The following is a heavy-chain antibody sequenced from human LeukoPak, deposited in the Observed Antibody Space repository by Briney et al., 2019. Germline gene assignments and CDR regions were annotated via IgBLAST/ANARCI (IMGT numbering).Heavy chain of an antibody. Sequence: GGSLRLSCAASGLIVSSNYMSWLRQAPKKGLEWVSVIYSGGSTYYADSVKGRFTISRDNSKNTLYLQMNSLRAEDTALYYCTKDSSSGSSYYFHGMDVWGQGTTVTVS. J-gene: IGHJ6*02. CDR2: IYSGGST. V-gene: IGHV3-53*05. CDR3: TKDSSSGSSYYFHGMDV. D-gene: IGHD3-10*01. CDR1: GLIVSSNY.